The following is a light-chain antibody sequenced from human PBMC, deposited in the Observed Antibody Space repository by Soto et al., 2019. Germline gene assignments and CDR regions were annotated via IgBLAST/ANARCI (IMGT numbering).Light chain of an antibody. CDR1: QSVSLS. CDR2: GAS. Sequence: EIVMTQSPATLSVSLGDGATLSCRASQSVSLSLAWYQMRPGQPPRLLIYGASTRATDIPARFSGSGSGTDFTLTISRVEPEDFALYYCQQYGSSLTFGLGTKVDIK. V-gene: IGKV3-15*01. J-gene: IGKJ1*01. CDR3: QQYGSSLT.